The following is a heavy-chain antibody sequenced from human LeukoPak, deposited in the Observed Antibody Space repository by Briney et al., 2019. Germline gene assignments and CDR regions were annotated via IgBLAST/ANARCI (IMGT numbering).Heavy chain of an antibody. CDR2: ISSNSRYR. CDR3: ARVAEAAAFDS. Sequence: PGGSLRLSCAASGFTFSTYSMNWVRQAPGKGLEWVSSISSNSRYRCYADSMRGRFTISRDNAKNSLFLQMNSLKPEDTAVYYCARVAEAAAFDSWGQGTLVTVSS. CDR1: GFTFSTYS. V-gene: IGHV3-21*06. J-gene: IGHJ4*02. D-gene: IGHD6-13*01.